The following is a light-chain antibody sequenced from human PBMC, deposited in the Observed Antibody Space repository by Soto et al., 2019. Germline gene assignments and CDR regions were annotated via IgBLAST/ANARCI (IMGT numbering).Light chain of an antibody. V-gene: IGLV1-44*01. CDR1: SSNIGGRT. CDR2: SNN. Sequence: QSVLTQPPSASGTPGQRVTISCSGSSSNIGGRTVSWYQQLPGTAPKLLIYSNNQRPSGVPDRFSGSKSGTSASLAISGRQSEDEADYYCAAWDDSLNARVFGGGTKLTVL. J-gene: IGLJ3*02. CDR3: AAWDDSLNARV.